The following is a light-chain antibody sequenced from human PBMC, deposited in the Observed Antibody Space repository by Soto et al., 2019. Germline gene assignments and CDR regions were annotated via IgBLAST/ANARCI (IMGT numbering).Light chain of an antibody. CDR1: QSVSSK. V-gene: IGKV3-15*01. CDR3: QQYNNWPPT. Sequence: IEMTQSPSTLSASLGERATISCRASQSVSSKLGWYQQKPGKAPRLLIYGASTRVTGIPARFTGSGSGTDFTLTISSLQSEDFAVYYCQQYNNWPPTFGEGTKVEIK. J-gene: IGKJ1*01. CDR2: GAS.